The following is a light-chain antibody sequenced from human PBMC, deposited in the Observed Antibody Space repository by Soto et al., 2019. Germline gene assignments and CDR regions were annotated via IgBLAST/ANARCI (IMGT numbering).Light chain of an antibody. V-gene: IGLV2-14*01. CDR1: VRFMGASDF. CDR2: EAT. CDR3: ISDNTHETFV. J-gene: IGLJ1*01. Sequence: QSVLTEPPSVSGGPGQSVTVSCTGRVRFMGASDFVSWYQPLPGRAPEVIIFEATNRPSGVSDRFSGSKAGXTASLTXSGRHADDEAEYFCISDNTHETFVFGTGTKFTVL.